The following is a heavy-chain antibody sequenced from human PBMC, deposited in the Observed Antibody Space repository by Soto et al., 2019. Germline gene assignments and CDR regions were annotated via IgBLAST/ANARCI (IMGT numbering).Heavy chain of an antibody. CDR3: ATDPNADYVGAFDD. CDR1: GLTFSNYA. V-gene: IGHV3-23*01. CDR2: ISGGGGGA. Sequence: EVQLLESGGGLVQPGGSLRLSCAGSGLTFSNYAMVWVRLARGKGLEWVSAISGGGGGAHYADSVRGRFFISRDNSKNTLYLQMNSLSAEDTALYYCATDPNADYVGAFDDWGPSPIVTVS. D-gene: IGHD4-17*01. J-gene: IGHJ3*01.